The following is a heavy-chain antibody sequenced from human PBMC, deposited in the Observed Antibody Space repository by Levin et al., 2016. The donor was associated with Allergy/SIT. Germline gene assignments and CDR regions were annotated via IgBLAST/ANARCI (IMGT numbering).Heavy chain of an antibody. CDR2: IYYTGTT. J-gene: IGHJ4*02. V-gene: IGHV4-39*01. D-gene: IGHD1-26*01. CDR3: ARIVGTTDLDY. Sequence: PGKGLQWLASIYYTGTTYYKPSLQSRLTISVDTSKNQFSLKVTSVTAADTAVYYCARIVGTTDLDYWGQGTLVTVSS.